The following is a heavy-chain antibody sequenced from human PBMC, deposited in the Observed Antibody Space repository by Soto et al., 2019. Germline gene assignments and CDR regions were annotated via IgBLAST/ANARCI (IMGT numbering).Heavy chain of an antibody. J-gene: IGHJ4*02. CDR3: AKKCSSTSCYGRFDY. CDR1: GFTFSSYA. V-gene: IGHV3-23*01. CDR2: ISGSGGST. D-gene: IGHD2-2*01. Sequence: PGGSLRLSCAASGFTFSSYAMSWVRQAPGKGLEWVSAISGSGGSTHYADSVKGRFTISRDNSKNTLYLQMNSLRAEDTAVYYCAKKCSSTSCYGRFDYWGQGTLVTVSS.